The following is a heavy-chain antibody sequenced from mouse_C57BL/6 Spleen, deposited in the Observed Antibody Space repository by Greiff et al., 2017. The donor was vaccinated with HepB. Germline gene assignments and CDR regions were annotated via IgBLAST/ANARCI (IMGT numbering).Heavy chain of an antibody. Sequence: VKVVESGPGLVAPSQSLSITCTVSGFSLTSYAISWVRQPPGKGLEWLGVIWTGGGTNYNSALKSRLSISKDNSKSQVFLKMNSLQTDDTARYYCARGDYGYDGAWFAYWGQGTLVTVSA. CDR1: GFSLTSYA. D-gene: IGHD2-2*01. V-gene: IGHV2-9-1*01. J-gene: IGHJ3*01. CDR3: ARGDYGYDGAWFAY. CDR2: IWTGGGT.